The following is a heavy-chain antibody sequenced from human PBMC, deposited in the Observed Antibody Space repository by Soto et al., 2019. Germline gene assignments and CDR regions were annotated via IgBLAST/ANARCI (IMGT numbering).Heavy chain of an antibody. J-gene: IGHJ6*02. V-gene: IGHV3-33*01. Sequence: QVQLVESGGGVVQPGRSLRLSCAASGFTFSSYGMHWVRQAPGKGLEWVAVIWYDGSNKYYADSVKGRFTISRDNSKNTLYLQMNSLRAEDTAVYYCARDSYCSSTSCYIPYNYYYYYGMDVWGQGTTVTVSS. CDR3: ARDSYCSSTSCYIPYNYYYYYGMDV. CDR2: IWYDGSNK. D-gene: IGHD2-2*02. CDR1: GFTFSSYG.